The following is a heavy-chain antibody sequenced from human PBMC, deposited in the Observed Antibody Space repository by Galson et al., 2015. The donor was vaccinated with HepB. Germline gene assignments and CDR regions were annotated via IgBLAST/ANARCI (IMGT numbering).Heavy chain of an antibody. CDR3: ARDNSDYNDFLDY. J-gene: IGHJ4*02. CDR2: IWSDGSNK. D-gene: IGHD4-17*01. CDR1: GFTFSNHG. V-gene: IGHV3-33*01. Sequence: SLRLSCAASGFTFSNHGMHWVRQAPGKGLEWVALIWSDGSNKYYADSVKGRFTISRDSSKNTLYLQMNSLRAEDTAVYYCARDNSDYNDFLDYWGQGTLVTVSS.